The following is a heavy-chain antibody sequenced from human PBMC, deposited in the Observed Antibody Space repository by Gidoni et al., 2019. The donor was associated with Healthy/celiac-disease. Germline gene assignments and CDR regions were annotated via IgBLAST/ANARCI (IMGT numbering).Heavy chain of an antibody. D-gene: IGHD1-20*01. J-gene: IGHJ4*02. CDR3: ARDVRGGITGS. CDR1: EFTFSSYA. V-gene: IGHV3-30*01. Sequence: QVQLVESGGGVVQPGRSLRLSCAHSEFTFSSYAKHCVRQAPGKGLEWVAVISYDGSNKYYADSVKGRFAISKDNSKNTLYLQRNSLRAEDTAVYNCARDVRGGITGSWGQGTLVTVSS. CDR2: ISYDGSNK.